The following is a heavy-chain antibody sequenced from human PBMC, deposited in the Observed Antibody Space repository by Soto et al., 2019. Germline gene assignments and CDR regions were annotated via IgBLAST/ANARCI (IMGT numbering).Heavy chain of an antibody. CDR2: MNPNSGNT. CDR3: ARWDYGDYARFDY. J-gene: IGHJ4*02. CDR1: GYTFTSHD. D-gene: IGHD4-17*01. V-gene: IGHV1-8*01. Sequence: QVQLVQSGADVKKSGASVKVSCKASGYTFTSHDINWVRQATGQGLEWMGWMNPNSGNTGYAQKFKGRVTMTRNTSISTAYMELSSLRSEDTAVYYCARWDYGDYARFDYWGQGTLVTVSS.